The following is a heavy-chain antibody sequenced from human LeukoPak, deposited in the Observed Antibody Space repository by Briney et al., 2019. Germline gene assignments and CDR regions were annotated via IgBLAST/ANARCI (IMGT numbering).Heavy chain of an antibody. CDR2: ISYDGNYQ. CDR1: GFTFSNYP. CDR3: AKGVAAGTWGTSFDF. Sequence: QPGRSLSLSCAASGFTFSNYPIHWVRQAPGKGPEWVAVISYDGNYQYYAESVKGRFTVSRDNSKNTVYLQMDSLRAEDKAVYYCAKGVAAGTWGTSFDFWGQGTLVTVSS. V-gene: IGHV3-30*01. J-gene: IGHJ4*02. D-gene: IGHD6-13*01.